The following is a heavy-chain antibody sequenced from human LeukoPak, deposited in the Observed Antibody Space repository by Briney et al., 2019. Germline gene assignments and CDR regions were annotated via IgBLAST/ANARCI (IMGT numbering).Heavy chain of an antibody. J-gene: IGHJ4*02. V-gene: IGHV1-8*01. Sequence: ASVKVSCKASGYTFTSYDINWVRQASGQGLEWMGWMNPNSGNTGYAQKFQGRVTMTRNTSISTAYMELSSLRSEDTAVYYCARYDYGGKMADYWGQGTLVTVSS. CDR3: ARYDYGGKMADY. CDR1: GYTFTSYD. D-gene: IGHD4-23*01. CDR2: MNPNSGNT.